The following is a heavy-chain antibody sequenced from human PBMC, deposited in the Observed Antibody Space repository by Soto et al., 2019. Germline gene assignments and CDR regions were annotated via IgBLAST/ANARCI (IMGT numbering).Heavy chain of an antibody. CDR2: ISVYNGNT. D-gene: IGHD3-22*01. J-gene: IGHJ5*02. CDR1: GYTFTSYG. Sequence: QVQLVQSGAEVKTPGASVKVSCKASGYTFTSYGISWVRQAPGQGLEWMGWISVYNGNTNDAQKLQCRVTMTKDTSTSTAYMELRSLRSDDTAVYYCARVGLRYYYDSSAWGWFDPWGQGTLVTVSS. CDR3: ARVGLRYYYDSSAWGWFDP. V-gene: IGHV1-18*01.